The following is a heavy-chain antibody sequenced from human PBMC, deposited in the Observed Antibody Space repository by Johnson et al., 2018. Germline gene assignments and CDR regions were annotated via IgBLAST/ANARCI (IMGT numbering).Heavy chain of an antibody. CDR3: AKALQIYSSSDYGWGAVDI. V-gene: IGHV3-30*18. Sequence: QVQLVESGGGVVQPGRSLRLSCAASGFTFSNYGMHWVRQAPGKGLEWVAVVSYDGTNKYYADSVKGRFTISRDNSKNKLYVEINSLRAEDTAIYYCAKALQIYSSSDYGWGAVDIWCQGTLVTVSS. J-gene: IGHJ1*01. CDR1: GFTFSNYG. CDR2: VSYDGTNK. D-gene: IGHD6-13*01.